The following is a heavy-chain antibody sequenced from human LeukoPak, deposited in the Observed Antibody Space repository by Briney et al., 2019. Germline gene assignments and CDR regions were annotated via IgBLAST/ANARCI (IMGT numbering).Heavy chain of an antibody. Sequence: ASVKVSCKASGYTFTSNDINWVRQATGQGLEWMGWMNPNSGNTGYAQKLQGRVTMTRNTSINTAYMELSSLRSDDTAVYYCARRKANHDAFDIWGQGTMVTVSS. CDR3: ARRKANHDAFDI. CDR1: GYTFTSND. CDR2: MNPNSGNT. J-gene: IGHJ3*02. V-gene: IGHV1-8*01. D-gene: IGHD1-14*01.